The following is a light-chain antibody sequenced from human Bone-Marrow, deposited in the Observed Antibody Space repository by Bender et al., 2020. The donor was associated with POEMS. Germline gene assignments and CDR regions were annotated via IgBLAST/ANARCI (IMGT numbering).Light chain of an antibody. CDR2: INN. CDR1: SSNIGTNP. Sequence: QSVLTQPPSASGTPGQRVTISCSGSSSNIGTNPVNWYQQLPGTAPKLLIYINNQRPSGVPDRFSASKSGTSSSLAISALRPEDEADYYCVSFDDSLSGYVFGSGTTVTVL. CDR3: VSFDDSLSGYV. V-gene: IGLV1-47*02. J-gene: IGLJ1*01.